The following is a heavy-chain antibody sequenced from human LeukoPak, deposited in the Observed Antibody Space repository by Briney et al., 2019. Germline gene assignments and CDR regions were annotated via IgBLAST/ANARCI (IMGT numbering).Heavy chain of an antibody. CDR3: ARWWGIAVAADY. Sequence: GASVKVSCKASGYTFTGYYMHWVRQAPGQGLEWMGWINPNSGGTNYAQKFQGRVTMTRDTSISTAYMELRRLRSDDTAVYYCARWWGIAVAADYWGQGTLVTVSS. V-gene: IGHV1-2*02. D-gene: IGHD6-19*01. J-gene: IGHJ4*02. CDR2: INPNSGGT. CDR1: GYTFTGYY.